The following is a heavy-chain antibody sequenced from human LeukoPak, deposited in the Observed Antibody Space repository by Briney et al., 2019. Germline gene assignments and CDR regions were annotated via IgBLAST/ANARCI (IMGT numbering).Heavy chain of an antibody. Sequence: SETLSLTCTVSGGSISSYYWSWIRQPPGKGLEWIGYIYYSGSTNYDPSLKSRVTISVDTSKNQFSLKLSSVTAADTAVYYCARARFVEMAPTYFDYWGQGTLVTVSS. D-gene: IGHD5-24*01. CDR3: ARARFVEMAPTYFDY. J-gene: IGHJ4*02. CDR1: GGSISSYY. CDR2: IYYSGST. V-gene: IGHV4-59*01.